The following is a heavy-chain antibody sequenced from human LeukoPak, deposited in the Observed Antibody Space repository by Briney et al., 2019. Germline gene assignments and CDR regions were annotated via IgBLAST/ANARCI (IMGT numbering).Heavy chain of an antibody. CDR1: GGSFSGYY. CDR3: ARRNLGYCSSTSCYNYDY. CDR2: INHSGST. J-gene: IGHJ4*02. V-gene: IGHV4-34*01. Sequence: SETQSLTCAVYGGSFSGYYWSWIRQPPGKGLEWIGEINHSGSTNYNPSLKSRVTISVDTSKNQFSLKLSSVTAADTAVYYCARRNLGYCSSTSCYNYDYWGQGTLVTVSS. D-gene: IGHD2-2*02.